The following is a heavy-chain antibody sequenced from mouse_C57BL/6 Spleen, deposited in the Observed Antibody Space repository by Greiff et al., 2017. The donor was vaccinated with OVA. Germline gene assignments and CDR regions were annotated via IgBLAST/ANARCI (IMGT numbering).Heavy chain of an antibody. D-gene: IGHD3-2*02. Sequence: EVKLQESGPGLVKPSQSLSLTCSVTGYSITSGYYWNWIRQFPGNKLEWMGYISYDGSNNYNPSLKNRISLTRDTTKNQFFLKLNSVTTEDTATYYCASGGSCYDPDYWGQGTTLTVSS. V-gene: IGHV3-6*01. CDR1: GYSITSGYY. J-gene: IGHJ2*01. CDR2: ISYDGSN. CDR3: ASGGSCYDPDY.